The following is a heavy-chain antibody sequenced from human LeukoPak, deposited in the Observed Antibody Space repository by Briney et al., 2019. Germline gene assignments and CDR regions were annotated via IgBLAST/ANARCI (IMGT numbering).Heavy chain of an antibody. Sequence: ASVKVSCKASGYTFTGYYMHWVRQAPGQGLEWMGWINPNSGGTNYAQKFQGRVTMTRDTSISTAYMELSRLRSDDTAVYYCARGGISFYLENYYYDSSGYYYVSDAFDIWGQGTMVTVSS. J-gene: IGHJ3*02. V-gene: IGHV1-2*02. CDR2: INPNSGGT. CDR1: GYTFTGYY. CDR3: ARGGISFYLENYYYDSSGYYYVSDAFDI. D-gene: IGHD3-22*01.